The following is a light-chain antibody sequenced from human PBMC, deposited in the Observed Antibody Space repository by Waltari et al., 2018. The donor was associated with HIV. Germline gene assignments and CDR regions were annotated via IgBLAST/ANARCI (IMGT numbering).Light chain of an antibody. CDR1: QSLTNTF. CDR3: QQYGSPTYT. V-gene: IGKV3-20*01. CDR2: GVS. J-gene: IGKJ2*01. Sequence: EIVLTQSPGTLSLSPGDRATLSCRASQSLTNTFVAWYQQKPGQAPRLVMSGVSKRATGIPDRFSGRGSGTDFTLTISRLEPEDFAVYYCQQYGSPTYTFGQGTKVEIK.